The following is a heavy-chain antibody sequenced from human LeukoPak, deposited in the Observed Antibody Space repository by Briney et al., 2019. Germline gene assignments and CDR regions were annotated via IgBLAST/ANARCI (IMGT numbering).Heavy chain of an antibody. CDR3: ARGPNSNWSGLDF. D-gene: IGHD6-6*01. Sequence: GSLRLSCTASGFSFSGHWMHWARQLPGKGLVWVSRISPTGSTTSYADSVKGRFTVSRDNAKNTLYLQVNNLRAEDTAVYYCARGPNSNWSGLDFWGQGTLLTVSS. CDR1: GFSFSGHW. CDR2: ISPTGSTT. J-gene: IGHJ4*02. V-gene: IGHV3-74*01.